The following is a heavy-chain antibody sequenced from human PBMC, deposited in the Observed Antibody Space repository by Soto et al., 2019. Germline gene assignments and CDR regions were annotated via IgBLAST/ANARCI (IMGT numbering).Heavy chain of an antibody. D-gene: IGHD3-22*01. CDR3: ARVAEDSSGYLDY. CDR1: GYIFTKNA. CDR2: INAGNGNT. Sequence: QVQLVQSGAEVKKPGASVKVSCKTSGYIFTKNAIHWVRQAPGYGLEWMAWINAGNGNTIYSQKFQGXXTITRXXXXXTAYMELSSLRSEDTAVYYCARVAEDSSGYLDYWGQGTLVTVSS. J-gene: IGHJ4*02. V-gene: IGHV1-3*01.